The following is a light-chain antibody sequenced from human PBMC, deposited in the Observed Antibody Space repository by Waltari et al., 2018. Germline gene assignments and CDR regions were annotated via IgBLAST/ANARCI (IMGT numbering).Light chain of an antibody. J-gene: IGKJ1*01. CDR2: ASS. CDR1: QGISNS. CDR3: QQYYGSPPRT. V-gene: IGKV1-NL1*01. Sequence: DIQMTQSPSSLSASVGDRVTITCRASQGISNSLAWYQQKPGKPPKLLLYASSRLESGGPSRFSGSGSGTDYTLTINSLQPEDFATYYCQQYYGSPPRTFGQGTKVEIK.